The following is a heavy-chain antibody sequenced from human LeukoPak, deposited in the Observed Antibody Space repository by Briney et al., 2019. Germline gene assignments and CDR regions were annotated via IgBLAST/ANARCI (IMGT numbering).Heavy chain of an antibody. V-gene: IGHV1-69*15. D-gene: IGHD1-26*01. CDR2: IIPISGTT. CDR3: ARKLRLGGNWFDP. J-gene: IGHJ5*02. CDR1: GGTFTSYA. Sequence: SVKVSCKXSGGTFTSYAITWVRQAPGQGLEWMGKIIPISGTTNYSQKFQGRVTFTADESTSTAYMELSSLRSEDTALYYCARKLRLGGNWFDPWGQGTLVTVSS.